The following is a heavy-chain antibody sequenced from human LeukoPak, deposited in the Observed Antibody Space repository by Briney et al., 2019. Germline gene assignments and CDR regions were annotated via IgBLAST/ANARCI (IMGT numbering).Heavy chain of an antibody. J-gene: IGHJ3*02. D-gene: IGHD6-13*01. CDR3: ARDYHSSSWNDAFDI. Sequence: SETLSLTCTVSGGSISSSSYYWGWIRQPPGKGREWIGSIYYSASTYYTQYLKSRVTISVDTSKNQFYMKLSSVTGADTAVYYCARDYHSSSWNDAFDIWGQGTMVTVSS. V-gene: IGHV4-39*07. CDR1: GGSISSSSYY. CDR2: IYYSAST.